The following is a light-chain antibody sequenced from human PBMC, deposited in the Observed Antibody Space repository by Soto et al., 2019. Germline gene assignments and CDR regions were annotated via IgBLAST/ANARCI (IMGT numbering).Light chain of an antibody. CDR2: KAS. CDR1: QSISSW. Sequence: DIQMTQSPSTRCASVGDRVTITCRASQSISSWLAWYQQKPGKAPKLLIYKASSLESGVPSRFSGSGSGTEFTLTISSLQPDDFATYYCQQYNSYPWTFGQGTKVDIK. V-gene: IGKV1-5*03. CDR3: QQYNSYPWT. J-gene: IGKJ1*01.